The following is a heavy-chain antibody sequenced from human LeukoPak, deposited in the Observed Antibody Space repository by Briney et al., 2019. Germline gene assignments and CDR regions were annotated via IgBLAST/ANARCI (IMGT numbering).Heavy chain of an antibody. CDR1: GFTFSSYS. Sequence: GGSLRLSCAASGFTFSSYSMNWVRQAPGKGLEWVSYISSSSSTIYYADSVKGRFTISRDNAKNSLYLQMNSLRAEDTAVYYCARASGFRSWNWYFDLWVRGTLVTVSS. D-gene: IGHD1-1*01. V-gene: IGHV3-48*04. CDR2: ISSSSSTI. J-gene: IGHJ2*01. CDR3: ARASGFRSWNWYFDL.